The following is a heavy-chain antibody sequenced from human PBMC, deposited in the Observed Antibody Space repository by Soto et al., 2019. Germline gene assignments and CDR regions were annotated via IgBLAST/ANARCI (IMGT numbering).Heavy chain of an antibody. Sequence: PSETLSLTCTVSGGSISSYYWSWIRQPPGKGLEWIGYIYYSGSTNYNPSLKSRVTISVDTSKNQFSLKLSSVTAADTAVYYCASATRSSWCDFDYWGQGTLVTVSS. CDR1: GGSISSYY. V-gene: IGHV4-59*01. CDR3: ASATRSSWCDFDY. D-gene: IGHD6-13*01. J-gene: IGHJ4*02. CDR2: IYYSGST.